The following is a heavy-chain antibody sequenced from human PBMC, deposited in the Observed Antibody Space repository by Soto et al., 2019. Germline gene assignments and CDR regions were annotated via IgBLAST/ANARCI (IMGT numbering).Heavy chain of an antibody. CDR3: AHKGPTHYGDYVAWFDP. CDR1: GFSLSAPGVG. V-gene: IGHV2-5*02. D-gene: IGHD4-17*01. Sequence: QITLKESAPTLVKPTQTLTLTCTFSGFSLSAPGVGVGWLRQPPGKALEWLALIYWDDSKRYSPSLQSRLTVTKDTFKNQVVLTVTAVYPVDTATYYCAHKGPTHYGDYVAWFDPWGQGTLVTVSS. J-gene: IGHJ5*02. CDR2: IYWDDSK.